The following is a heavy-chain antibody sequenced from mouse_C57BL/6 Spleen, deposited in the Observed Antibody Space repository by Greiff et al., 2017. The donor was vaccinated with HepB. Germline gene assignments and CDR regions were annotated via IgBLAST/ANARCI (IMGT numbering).Heavy chain of an antibody. Sequence: QVQLQQSGAELVKPGASVKLSCKASGYTFTSYWMQWVKQRPGQGLEWIGEIDPSDSYTNYNQKFKGKATLTVDTSSSTAYMQLSSLTSEDSAVYYCARKDYYGSSYEGDYWGQGTTLTVSS. D-gene: IGHD1-1*01. CDR1: GYTFTSYW. CDR3: ARKDYYGSSYEGDY. CDR2: IDPSDSYT. V-gene: IGHV1-50*01. J-gene: IGHJ2*01.